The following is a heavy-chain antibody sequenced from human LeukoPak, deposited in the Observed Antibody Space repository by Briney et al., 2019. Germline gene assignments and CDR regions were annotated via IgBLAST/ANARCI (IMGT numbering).Heavy chain of an antibody. CDR3: AKDRYGDYDFDY. J-gene: IGHJ4*02. CDR2: ITGDSDST. CDR1: GFTFSSYA. Sequence: GGSLRLSCAASGFTFSSYAMSWVRQAPGKGLEWVSTITGDSDSTYYTDYVKGRFTISRDNSKNTLYLQMNSLRGEDTAVYYCAKDRYGDYDFDYWGQGTLVTVSS. D-gene: IGHD4-17*01. V-gene: IGHV3-23*01.